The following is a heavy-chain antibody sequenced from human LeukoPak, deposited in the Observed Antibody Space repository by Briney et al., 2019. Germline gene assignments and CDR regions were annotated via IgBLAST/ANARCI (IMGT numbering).Heavy chain of an antibody. CDR3: AISDSSGYRLDY. V-gene: IGHV1-46*03. CDR1: GYTFTSYY. Sequence: ASVKVSCKASGYTFTSYYMHWVRQAPGQGLEWMGIINPSGGSTSYAQKFQGRVTMTRDTSTSTVYMELSSLRSEDTAVYYCAISDSSGYRLDYWGQGPLGTVSS. D-gene: IGHD3-22*01. J-gene: IGHJ4*02. CDR2: INPSGGST.